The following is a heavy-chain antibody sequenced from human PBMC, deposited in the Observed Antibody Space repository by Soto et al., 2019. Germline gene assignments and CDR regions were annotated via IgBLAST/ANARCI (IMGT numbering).Heavy chain of an antibody. CDR1: GFTFGDYA. Sequence: LRLSCTASGFTFGDYAMSWFRQAPGKGLEWVGFIRSKAYGGTTEYAASVKGRFTISRDDSKSIAYLQMNSLKTEDTAVYYCTRALGRYSAPPYYFDYWGQGTLVTVSS. V-gene: IGHV3-49*03. D-gene: IGHD3-9*01. CDR2: IRSKAYGGTT. CDR3: TRALGRYSAPPYYFDY. J-gene: IGHJ4*02.